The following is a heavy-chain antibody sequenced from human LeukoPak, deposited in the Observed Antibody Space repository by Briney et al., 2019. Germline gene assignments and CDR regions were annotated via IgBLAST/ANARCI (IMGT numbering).Heavy chain of an antibody. CDR3: AKLPTSYGDYGWDY. D-gene: IGHD4-17*01. CDR2: IGDSGETT. V-gene: IGHV3-23*01. Sequence: GGSLRLSCAASGFSFSTYGMSWVRQAPGKGLEWVAVIGDSGETTIYRDSVKGRLTISRDNSKNTVYLQMSSLRVEDTAVYYCAKLPTSYGDYGWDYWGQGALVIVSS. J-gene: IGHJ4*02. CDR1: GFSFSTYG.